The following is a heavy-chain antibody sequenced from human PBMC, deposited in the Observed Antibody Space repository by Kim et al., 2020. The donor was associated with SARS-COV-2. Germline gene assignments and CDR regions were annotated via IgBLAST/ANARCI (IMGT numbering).Heavy chain of an antibody. J-gene: IGHJ4*02. D-gene: IGHD6-13*01. V-gene: IGHV3-7*01. CDR3: ARGSGYSSWRLGCVY. CDR2: IKQDGSEK. CDR1: GFTFSSYW. Sequence: GGSLRLSCAASGFTFSSYWMSWVRQAPGKGLEWVANIKQDGSEKYYVDSVKGRFTISRDNAKNSLYLQMNSLRAEDTAVYYCARGSGYSSWRLGCVYWGQGTLVTVSS.